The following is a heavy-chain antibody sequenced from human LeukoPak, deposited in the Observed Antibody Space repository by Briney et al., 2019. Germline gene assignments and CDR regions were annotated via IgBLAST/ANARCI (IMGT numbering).Heavy chain of an antibody. D-gene: IGHD2-2*01. CDR2: IYSGGST. Sequence: GGSLRLSWAASGITVSTNYMSWVRQAPGKGLEWVSVIYSGGSTYYADSVKGRFTISRDNSKNTLYFQMNSLRAEDTAVYYCARELEDAIDGYYLDYWGQGTLVTVSS. V-gene: IGHV3-66*01. J-gene: IGHJ4*02. CDR1: GITVSTNY. CDR3: ARELEDAIDGYYLDY.